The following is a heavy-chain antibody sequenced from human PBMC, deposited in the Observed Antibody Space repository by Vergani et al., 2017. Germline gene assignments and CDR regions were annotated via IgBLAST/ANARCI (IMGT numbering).Heavy chain of an antibody. CDR1: GFTFSDYY. CDR3: ARESHTYYDFWSGYYTRDAFDI. Sequence: VQLVESGGGLVKPGGSLRLSCAASGFTFSDYYMSWIRQAPGKGLEWVAVISYDGSNKYYADSVKGRFTISRDNSKNTLYLQMNSLRAEDTAVYYCARESHTYYDFWSGYYTRDAFDIWGQGTMGTVSS. D-gene: IGHD3-3*01. J-gene: IGHJ3*02. CDR2: ISYDGSNK. V-gene: IGHV3-30-3*01.